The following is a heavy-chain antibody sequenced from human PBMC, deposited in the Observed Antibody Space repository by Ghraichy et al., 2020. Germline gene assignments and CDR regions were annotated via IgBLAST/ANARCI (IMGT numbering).Heavy chain of an antibody. CDR1: GDSISSGNYF. V-gene: IGHV4-61*02. Sequence: SQTLSLTCTISGDSISSGNYFWSWIRQPAGKTLEWIGRVYHSGSTNYNPSLQSRVTISVETSINQFSLRMTSVTAADTAVYYCARGSRIVVPAEIKSFDYKDVWGKGTTVTV. CDR3: ARGSRIVVPAEIKSFDYKDV. D-gene: IGHD2-21*02. J-gene: IGHJ6*03. CDR2: VYHSGST.